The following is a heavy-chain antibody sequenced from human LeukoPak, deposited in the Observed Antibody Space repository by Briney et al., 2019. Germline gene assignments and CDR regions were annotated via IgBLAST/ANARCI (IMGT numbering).Heavy chain of an antibody. J-gene: IGHJ6*03. Sequence: ASVKVSCKASGYTFTGYYMHWVRQAPGQGLEWMGWINPNSGGTNYAQKFQGRVTMTRDTSISTAYMEPSRLRSDDTAVYYCARDLRFLEWLPSPYYYYYMDVWGKGTTVTVSS. CDR1: GYTFTGYY. D-gene: IGHD3-3*01. CDR2: INPNSGGT. CDR3: ARDLRFLEWLPSPYYYYYMDV. V-gene: IGHV1-2*02.